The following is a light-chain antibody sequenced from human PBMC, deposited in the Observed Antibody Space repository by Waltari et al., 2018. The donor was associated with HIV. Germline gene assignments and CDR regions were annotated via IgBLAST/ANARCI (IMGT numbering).Light chain of an antibody. CDR2: EVS. Sequence: QSALTQPPSASGSPGQSVTISCAGTSSDIGLYNFVSWYQHHPGKAPKLMISEVSRRPSGVPVRFSGSKSGNTASLTGSGLQAEDEAAYYCFSYAGNNYLLFGGGTKLTVL. CDR3: FSYAGNNYLL. J-gene: IGLJ2*01. CDR1: SSDIGLYNF. V-gene: IGLV2-8*01.